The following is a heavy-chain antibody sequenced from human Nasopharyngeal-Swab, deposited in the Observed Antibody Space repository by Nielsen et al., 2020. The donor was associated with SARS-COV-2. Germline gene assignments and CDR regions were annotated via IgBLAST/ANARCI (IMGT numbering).Heavy chain of an antibody. CDR2: IYYSGSA. CDR1: GGSISSYY. J-gene: IGHJ4*02. D-gene: IGHD1-26*01. CDR3: ARISGSGAFDY. Sequence: SETLSLTCTVSGGSISSYYWSWIRQPPGKGLEWIGYIYYSGSANYNPSLKSRVTISVDTSKNQFSLKLSSVTAADTAVYYCARISGSGAFDYWGQGTLVTVSS. V-gene: IGHV4-59*01.